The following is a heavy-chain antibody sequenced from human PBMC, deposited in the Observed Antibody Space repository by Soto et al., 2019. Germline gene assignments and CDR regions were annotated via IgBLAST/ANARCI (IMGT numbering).Heavy chain of an antibody. D-gene: IGHD1-26*01. CDR2: ITYDGNNK. CDR1: GFTFSRYP. V-gene: IGHV3-30-3*01. CDR3: AKGVGSYYFDY. Sequence: QVQLVESGGGVVQPGRSLRLSCAASGFTFSRYPMYWVRQAPRKGLEWVAVITYDGNNKYYADSVKGRFTISRDNAKNTLSLQMNNLRPEDTAVYYCAKGVGSYYFDYWGQGTLVTVSS. J-gene: IGHJ4*02.